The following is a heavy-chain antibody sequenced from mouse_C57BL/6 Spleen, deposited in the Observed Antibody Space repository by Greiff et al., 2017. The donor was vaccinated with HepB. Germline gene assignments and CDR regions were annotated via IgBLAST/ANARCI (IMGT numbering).Heavy chain of an antibody. J-gene: IGHJ2*01. D-gene: IGHD2-12*01. CDR3: ARSVTYYSGYFDY. Sequence: VQLQQSGTELVKPGASVKLSCKASGYTFTSYWMHWVKQRPGQGLEWIGNINPSNGGTNYNEKFKSKATLTVDKSSSTAYMQLSSLTSEDSAVYYCARSVTYYSGYFDYWGQGTTLTVSS. V-gene: IGHV1-53*01. CDR2: INPSNGGT. CDR1: GYTFTSYW.